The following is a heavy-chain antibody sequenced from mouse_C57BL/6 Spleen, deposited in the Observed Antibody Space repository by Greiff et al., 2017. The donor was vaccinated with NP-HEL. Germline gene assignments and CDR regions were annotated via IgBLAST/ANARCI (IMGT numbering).Heavy chain of an antibody. J-gene: IGHJ4*01. CDR3: AREQGSAMDY. V-gene: IGHV1-81*01. CDR1: GYTFTSYG. Sequence: QVQLQQSGAELARPGASVKLSCKASGYTFTSYGISWVKQRTGQGLEWIGEIYPRSGNTYYNEKFKGKATLTADKSSSTAYMELRSLTSEDAAVYFCAREQGSAMDYWGQGTSVTVSS. CDR2: IYPRSGNT.